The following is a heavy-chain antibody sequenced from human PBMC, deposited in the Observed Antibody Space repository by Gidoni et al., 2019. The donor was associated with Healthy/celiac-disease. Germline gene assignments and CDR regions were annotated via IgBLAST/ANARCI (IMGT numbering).Heavy chain of an antibody. CDR1: GCTFSSYA. D-gene: IGHD3-22*01. Sequence: QVQLVESGGGVVQPGRSLRLSCAASGCTFSSYAMHWVRQAPGKGLEWVAVISYDGSNKYYADSVKGRFTISRDNSKNTLYLQMNSLRAEDTAVYYCARDYYDSSGTFDYWGQGTLVTVSS. CDR2: ISYDGSNK. J-gene: IGHJ4*02. V-gene: IGHV3-30*04. CDR3: ARDYYDSSGTFDY.